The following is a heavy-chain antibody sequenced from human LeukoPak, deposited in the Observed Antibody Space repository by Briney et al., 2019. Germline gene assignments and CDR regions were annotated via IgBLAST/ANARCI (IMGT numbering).Heavy chain of an antibody. V-gene: IGHV1-8*03. Sequence: GASVKVSCKASGYTFTSYAMNWVRQAPGQGLEWMGWMNPNSGNTGYAQKFQGRVTITRNTSISTAYMELSSLRSEDTAVYYCARGHTSIVVADNPLDYWGQGTLVTVSS. CDR2: MNPNSGNT. J-gene: IGHJ4*02. CDR1: GYTFTSYA. CDR3: ARGHTSIVVADNPLDY. D-gene: IGHD3-22*01.